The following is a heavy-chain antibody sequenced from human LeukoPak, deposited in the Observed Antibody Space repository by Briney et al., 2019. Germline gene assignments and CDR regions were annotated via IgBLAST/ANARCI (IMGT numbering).Heavy chain of an antibody. CDR1: GFTFSSYA. CDR2: ISGSGGST. V-gene: IGHV3-23*01. J-gene: IGHJ4*02. Sequence: GGSLRLSCAASGFTFSSYAMSWVRQAPGKGLEWVSAISGSGGSTYYADSVKGRFTISRDNSKNTLYLQMNSLRAEDTAVYYCAKTTNYYDSSAPFDYWGQGTLVTVSS. D-gene: IGHD3-22*01. CDR3: AKTTNYYDSSAPFDY.